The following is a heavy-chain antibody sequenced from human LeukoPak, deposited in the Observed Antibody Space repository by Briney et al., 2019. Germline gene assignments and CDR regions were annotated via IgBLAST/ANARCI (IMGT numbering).Heavy chain of an antibody. CDR2: IYYSGST. Sequence: PSETLSLTCTVSGGSISSYYWSWIRQPPGKGLEWIGYIYYSGSTNYNPSLKSRATISVDTSKNQFSLKLSSVTAADTAVYYCARAVRGIAVAGIGVWFDPWGQGTLVTVSA. CDR1: GGSISSYY. J-gene: IGHJ5*02. V-gene: IGHV4-59*01. CDR3: ARAVRGIAVAGIGVWFDP. D-gene: IGHD6-19*01.